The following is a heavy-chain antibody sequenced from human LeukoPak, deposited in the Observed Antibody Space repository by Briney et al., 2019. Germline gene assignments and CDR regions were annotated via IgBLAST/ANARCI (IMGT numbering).Heavy chain of an antibody. CDR2: IYYSGST. J-gene: IGHJ4*02. CDR1: GGSISSGGYY. D-gene: IGHD3-22*01. V-gene: IGHV4-31*11. Sequence: PSRTLSLTCAVSGGSISSGGYYWSWIRQHPGKGLEWIGYIYYSGSTYYNPSLKSRVTISVDTSKNQFSLKLSSVTAADTAVYYCARGLGYYDSSGYYPYYFDYWGQGTLVTVSS. CDR3: ARGLGYYDSSGYYPYYFDY.